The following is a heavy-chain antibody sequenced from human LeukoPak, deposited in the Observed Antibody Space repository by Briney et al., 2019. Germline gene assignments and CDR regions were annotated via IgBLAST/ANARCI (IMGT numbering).Heavy chain of an antibody. D-gene: IGHD4-11*01. Sequence: PSETLSLTCTVSGGSISSSYYYWGWIRQHPGKGLEWIGYIYYSGSTYYNPSLKSRVTISVDTSKNQFSLKLSSVTAADTAVYYCVAPYSNPRDRSIDYWGQGTLVTVSS. CDR2: IYYSGST. J-gene: IGHJ4*02. CDR3: VAPYSNPRDRSIDY. CDR1: GGSISSSYYY. V-gene: IGHV4-31*03.